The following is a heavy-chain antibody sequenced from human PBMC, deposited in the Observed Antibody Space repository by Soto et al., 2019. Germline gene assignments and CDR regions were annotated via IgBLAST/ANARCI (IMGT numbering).Heavy chain of an antibody. Sequence: SGPTLVNPTQTLTLTCTFSGFSLRTSGVGVGWVRQPQGKALQRLVLIYWEDDKRYSPSVQSRLTITKNTYNNKAVHTMTNMYPVDTATYFCPHNNPYYDIVTGYWNLYYFDYLGQGTLVTVSS. D-gene: IGHD3-9*01. CDR3: PHNNPYYDIVTGYWNLYYFDY. J-gene: IGHJ4*02. V-gene: IGHV2-5*02. CDR2: IYWEDDK. CDR1: GFSLRTSGVG.